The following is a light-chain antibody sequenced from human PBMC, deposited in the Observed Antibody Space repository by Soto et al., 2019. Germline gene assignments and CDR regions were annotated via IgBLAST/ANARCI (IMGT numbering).Light chain of an antibody. CDR2: TGS. Sequence: DIQMTQSPSYVSAPVGDRVTITCRASQGIKNWLAWYQQKPGKAPNLLIYTGSSLQSGVPSRFSGSGSGTDFTLTINSLQPEDFATYYCQQAASFPITFGQGTRLEIK. V-gene: IGKV1-12*01. CDR1: QGIKNW. CDR3: QQAASFPIT. J-gene: IGKJ5*01.